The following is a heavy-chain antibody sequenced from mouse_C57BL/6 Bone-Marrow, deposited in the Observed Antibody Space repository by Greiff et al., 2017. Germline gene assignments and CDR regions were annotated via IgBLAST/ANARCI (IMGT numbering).Heavy chain of an antibody. V-gene: IGHV7-1*01. Sequence: EVKLMESGGGLVQSGRSLRLSCATSGFTFSDFYMEWVRQAPGKGLEWIAASRNKANDYTTEYSASVKGRFIVSRDTSQSILYLQMNALRAEDTAIYYCARDGGDYFDDWGQGTTLTVSS. CDR3: ARDGGDYFDD. J-gene: IGHJ2*01. CDR2: SRNKANDYTT. CDR1: GFTFSDFY.